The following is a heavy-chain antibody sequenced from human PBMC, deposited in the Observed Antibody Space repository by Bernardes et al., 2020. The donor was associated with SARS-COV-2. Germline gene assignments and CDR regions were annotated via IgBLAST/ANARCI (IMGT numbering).Heavy chain of an antibody. J-gene: IGHJ6*02. V-gene: IGHV3-23*01. CDR1: GFTFNNYA. CDR3: AKSNGYFYYFDMDV. Sequence: LRLSCAASGFTFNNYALNWVRQAPGKGLEWVSGISSSAYTTYYTDSVKGRFTISRDSSKNTLYLQMSSLRAEDTAVYYCAKSNGYFYYFDMDVWGQGTTVTVSS. D-gene: IGHD2-8*01. CDR2: ISSSAYTT.